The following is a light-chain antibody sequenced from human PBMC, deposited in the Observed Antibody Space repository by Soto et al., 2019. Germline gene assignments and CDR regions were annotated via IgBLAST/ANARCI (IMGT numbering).Light chain of an antibody. CDR3: QQYNNWPWT. V-gene: IGKV1-39*01. CDR2: AAS. CDR1: QSISSY. Sequence: DIQMTQSPSSLSASVGDRVTITCRASQSISSYLNWYQQKPGKAPKFLIYAASSLQSGVPSRFNGRGSGTDFTLTISSLQPEDFAVYYCQQYNNWPWTFGQGTKVDIK. J-gene: IGKJ1*01.